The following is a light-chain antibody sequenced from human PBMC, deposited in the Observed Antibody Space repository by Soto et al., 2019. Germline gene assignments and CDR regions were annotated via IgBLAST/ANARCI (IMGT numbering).Light chain of an antibody. V-gene: IGKV3-20*01. CDR1: QSVSSY. CDR2: DAY. Sequence: EIVLTQSPATLSLSPGERATLSCRASQSVSSYLAWYQQKPGQAHRLLIYDAYNRATGIQARFSGSGSGTDFTLTIRRLEPEDIAVYYCKQYAGSPRTFGQGTKVDIK. J-gene: IGKJ1*01. CDR3: KQYAGSPRT.